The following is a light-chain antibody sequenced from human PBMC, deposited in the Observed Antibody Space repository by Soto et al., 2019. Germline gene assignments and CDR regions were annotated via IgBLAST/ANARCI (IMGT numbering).Light chain of an antibody. CDR3: QQVNSYPFT. V-gene: IGKV1-9*01. Sequence: DIQLTQSPSFLSASVGDRVTITCRASQGISSYLAWYQQKPGKAPKLLIYAASTLQSGVPSRFSGSGFGTEFTLTISSLQPEDFAIYYCQQVNSYPFTFGPGTKEDIK. CDR2: AAS. J-gene: IGKJ3*01. CDR1: QGISSY.